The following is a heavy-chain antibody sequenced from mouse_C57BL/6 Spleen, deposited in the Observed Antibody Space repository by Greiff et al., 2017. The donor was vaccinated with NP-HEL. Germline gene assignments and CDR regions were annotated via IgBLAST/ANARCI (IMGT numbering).Heavy chain of an antibody. V-gene: IGHV2-9-1*01. Sequence: VQLQQSGPGLVAPSQSLSITCTVSGFSLTSYAISWVRQPPGKGLEWLGVIWTGGGTNYNSALKSRLSISKDNSKSQVFLKMNSLQTDDTARYYCARTSVVATRYFDYWGQGTTLTVSS. J-gene: IGHJ2*01. D-gene: IGHD1-1*01. CDR3: ARTSVVATRYFDY. CDR1: GFSLTSYA. CDR2: IWTGGGT.